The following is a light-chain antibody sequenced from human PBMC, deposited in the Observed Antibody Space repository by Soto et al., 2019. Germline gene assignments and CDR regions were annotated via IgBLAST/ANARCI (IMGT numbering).Light chain of an antibody. V-gene: IGKV3-20*01. Sequence: EIVLTQSPGTLSLSPGERATLSCRASQSVTSSHLAWYQQRPGQAPRLLIYGASSRATGIPDRFGGSGSGTDFTLTISRLEPEDFAVYYCQQYGSSPRTFGQGTKVDI. CDR2: GAS. CDR3: QQYGSSPRT. CDR1: QSVTSSH. J-gene: IGKJ1*01.